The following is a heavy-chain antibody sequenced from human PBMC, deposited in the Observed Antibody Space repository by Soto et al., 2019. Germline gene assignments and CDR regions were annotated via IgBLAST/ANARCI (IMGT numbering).Heavy chain of an antibody. CDR3: ARALFPLPCYYIGI. CDR2: INAYNGKT. Sequence: ASVKVSCKASGYTFTTFVISWVRQAPGQGLEWMGWINAYNGKTNYAQKLQGRVNMTTDTSTNTAYMELRSLRSDDTAVYYFARALFPLPCYYIGILGKGASVTVAS. CDR1: GYTFTTFV. V-gene: IGHV1-18*01. J-gene: IGHJ6*03.